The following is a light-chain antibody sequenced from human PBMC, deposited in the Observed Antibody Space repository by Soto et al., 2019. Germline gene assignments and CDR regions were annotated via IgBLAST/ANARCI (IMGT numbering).Light chain of an antibody. V-gene: IGLV3-1*01. Sequence: SYELTQPPSVSVSAGLTASITCSGDKLGDKYACWYQQKPGQSPVLVIYQDSKRPSGIPERFSGSNSGNTATLTISGTQAMAEADYYCQAWDSSTVVFGGGTKLTV. CDR1: KLGDKY. CDR2: QDS. J-gene: IGLJ2*01. CDR3: QAWDSSTVV.